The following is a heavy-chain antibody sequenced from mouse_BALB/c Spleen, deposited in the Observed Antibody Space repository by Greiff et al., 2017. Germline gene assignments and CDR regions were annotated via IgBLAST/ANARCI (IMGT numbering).Heavy chain of an antibody. J-gene: IGHJ1*01. CDR1: GFTFTDYY. V-gene: IGHV7-3*02. Sequence: EVKVEESGGGLVQPGGSLRLSCATSGFTFTDYYMSWVRQPPGKALEWLGFIRNKANGYTTEYSASVKGRFTISRDNSQSILYLQMNTLRAEDSATYYCARVLRPYWHFDVWGAGTTVTVSS. CDR3: ARVLRPYWHFDV. CDR2: IRNKANGYTT. D-gene: IGHD2-12*01.